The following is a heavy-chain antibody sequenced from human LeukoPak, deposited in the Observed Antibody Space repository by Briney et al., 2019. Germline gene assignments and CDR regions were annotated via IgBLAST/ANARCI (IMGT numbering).Heavy chain of an antibody. Sequence: GGSLRLSCAASGFTFSSYSMNWVRQAPGKGLEWVSSISSSSSYIYYADSVKGRFTISRDNAKNSLYLQMNSLRAEDTAVYYCARQWYYYDSSGYYYLGAFDIWGQGTMVTVSS. J-gene: IGHJ3*02. V-gene: IGHV3-21*01. CDR1: GFTFSSYS. CDR2: ISSSSSYI. D-gene: IGHD3-22*01. CDR3: ARQWYYYDSSGYYYLGAFDI.